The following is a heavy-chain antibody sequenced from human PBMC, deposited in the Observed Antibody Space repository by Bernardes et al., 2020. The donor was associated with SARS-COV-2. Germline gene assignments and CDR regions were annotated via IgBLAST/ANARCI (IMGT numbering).Heavy chain of an antibody. V-gene: IGHV1-69*13. CDR3: AREREESRANTYYYYYYGMDV. D-gene: IGHD6-6*01. J-gene: IGHJ6*02. Sequence: SVKVSCKVSGGTFGSYAISWVRQAPGQGLEWMGRIPPVFGPANYAQKFQGRVAITADEWTGTVYMELSSLSSEDTAVYYCAREREESRANTYYYYYYGMDVWGQGTTVTVSS. CDR2: IPPVFGPA. CDR1: GGTFGSYA.